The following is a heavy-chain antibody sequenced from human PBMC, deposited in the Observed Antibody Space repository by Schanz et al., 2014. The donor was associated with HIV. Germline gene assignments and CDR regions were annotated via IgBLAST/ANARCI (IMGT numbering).Heavy chain of an antibody. CDR2: ISGYNGHT. CDR1: GYTFSSHG. J-gene: IGHJ6*02. Sequence: QVLLVQSEAEVKKPGASVKVSCKASGYTFSSHGISWVRQAPGQGLEWMGWISGYNGHTDYEQKIQGRVTLTTDTSTSTAYMELRGLKSDDTAVYYCARDPLVAKYYSGMDVWGQGTTVTVSS. CDR3: ARDPLVAKYYSGMDV. V-gene: IGHV1-18*01.